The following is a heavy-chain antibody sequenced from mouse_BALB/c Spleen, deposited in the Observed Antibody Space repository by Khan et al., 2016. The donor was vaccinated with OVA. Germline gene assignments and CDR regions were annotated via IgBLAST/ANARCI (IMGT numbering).Heavy chain of an antibody. CDR2: ISSTGST. Sequence: EVQLQESGPGLVKPSQSLSLTCTVTGYSITSEYAWNWIRQFPGNKLEWMGYISSTGSTSYNPSLKSRLSITRDTSKNQFFLQLKSLTTEDTATYYCARSLYSIYWYALDYWGRGTSVTVSS. V-gene: IGHV3-2*02. CDR1: GYSITSEYA. D-gene: IGHD2-1*01. J-gene: IGHJ4*01. CDR3: ARSLYSIYWYALDY.